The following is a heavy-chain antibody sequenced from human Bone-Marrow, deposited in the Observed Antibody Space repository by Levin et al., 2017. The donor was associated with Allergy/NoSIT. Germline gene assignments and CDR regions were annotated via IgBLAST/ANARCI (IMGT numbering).Heavy chain of an antibody. CDR3: ARDRCSGTTCYKGYYYYGMDV. V-gene: IGHV3-30-3*01. J-gene: IGHJ6*02. D-gene: IGHD2-2*01. CDR1: GFTFSGYT. Sequence: TGGSLRLSCAASGFTFSGYTMHWVRQAPGKGLEWVALISYDGTNDYYGDSVRGRFTISRDNSKNTLYLQMNSLRPEDTAVYHCARDRCSGTTCYKGYYYYGMDVWGQGTTVTVSS. CDR2: ISYDGTND.